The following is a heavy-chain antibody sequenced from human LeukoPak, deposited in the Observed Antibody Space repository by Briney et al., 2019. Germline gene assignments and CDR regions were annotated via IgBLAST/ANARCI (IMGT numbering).Heavy chain of an antibody. D-gene: IGHD3-3*01. CDR1: GFTFSNYW. CDR2: IKQDGSEK. J-gene: IGHJ4*02. Sequence: PGGSLRLSCAASGFTFSNYWMSWVHQAPGKGLEWVANIKQDGSEKYYVDSVKGRSTISRDNAKNSLYLQMNSLRAEDTAVYYCARDPTIFGVVIVPDYWGQGTLVTVSS. V-gene: IGHV3-7*01. CDR3: ARDPTIFGVVIVPDY.